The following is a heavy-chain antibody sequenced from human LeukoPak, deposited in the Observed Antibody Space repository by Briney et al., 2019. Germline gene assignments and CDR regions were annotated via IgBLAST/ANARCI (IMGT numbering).Heavy chain of an antibody. Sequence: PGRSLRLSCAASGFTFSSYAMHWVRQAPGKGLEWVAVISYDGSNKYYADSVKGRFTISRDNSKNTLYLQMNSLRAEDTAVYYCARGGSSWRKWELPLRDYWGQGTLVAVSS. D-gene: IGHD1-26*01. J-gene: IGHJ4*02. CDR2: ISYDGSNK. CDR1: GFTFSSYA. CDR3: ARGGSSWRKWELPLRDY. V-gene: IGHV3-30*04.